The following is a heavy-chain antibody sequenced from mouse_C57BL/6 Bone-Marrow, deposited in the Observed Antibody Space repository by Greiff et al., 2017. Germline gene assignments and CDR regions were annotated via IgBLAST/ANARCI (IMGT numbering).Heavy chain of an antibody. CDR3: ARFGNYPSGFAY. CDR1: GYAFSSSW. CDR2: IYPGDGDT. Sequence: VQLQQSGPELVKPGASVKISCKASGYAFSSSWMNWVKQRPGKGLEWIGRIYPGDGDTNYNGKFKGKATLTADKSSSTAYMQLSSLTSEDSAVYYCARFGNYPSGFAYWGQGTLVTVSA. D-gene: IGHD2-1*01. V-gene: IGHV1-82*01. J-gene: IGHJ3*01.